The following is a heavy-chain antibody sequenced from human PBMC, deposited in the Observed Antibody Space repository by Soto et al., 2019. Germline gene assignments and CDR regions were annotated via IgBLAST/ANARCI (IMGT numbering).Heavy chain of an antibody. V-gene: IGHV3-21*01. CDR2: ISSSSSYI. D-gene: IGHD3-10*01. CDR3: AGDCCRGYYYYSMDV. J-gene: IGHJ6*02. CDR1: GFTFSSYS. Sequence: EVQLVESGGGLVKPGGSLRLSCAASGFTFSSYSMNWVRQAPGKGLEGVSSISSSSSYIYYADSVKGRFTISRANAKNSLYLQMNSLRAEDTAVYYCAGDCCRGYYYYSMDVWGQGTTVTVSS.